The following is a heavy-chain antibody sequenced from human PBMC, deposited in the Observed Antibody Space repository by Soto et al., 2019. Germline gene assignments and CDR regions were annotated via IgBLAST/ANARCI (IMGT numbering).Heavy chain of an antibody. CDR3: ARGGGIRPYYYYYGMDV. D-gene: IGHD1-20*01. Sequence: SETLSLTCAVYGGSFSGYYWSWIRQPPGKGLEWIGEINHSGSTNYNPSLKSRVTISVDTSKNQFSLKLSSVTAADTAVYYCARGGGIRPYYYYYGMDVWGQGTTVTVSS. CDR2: INHSGST. CDR1: GGSFSGYY. J-gene: IGHJ6*02. V-gene: IGHV4-34*01.